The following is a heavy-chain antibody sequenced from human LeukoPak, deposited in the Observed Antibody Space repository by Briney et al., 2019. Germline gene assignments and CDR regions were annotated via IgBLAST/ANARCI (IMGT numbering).Heavy chain of an antibody. Sequence: ASVKVSCKASGYTFTGYYIHWVRQAPGQGLEWMGWTNPKSGGANYAQKFQGRVTMTRDTSISTAYMELSRLRSDDTAVYYCARLDCSSTSCPVDWFDPWGQGTLVTVSS. V-gene: IGHV1-2*02. CDR3: ARLDCSSTSCPVDWFDP. CDR1: GYTFTGYY. CDR2: TNPKSGGA. D-gene: IGHD2-2*01. J-gene: IGHJ5*02.